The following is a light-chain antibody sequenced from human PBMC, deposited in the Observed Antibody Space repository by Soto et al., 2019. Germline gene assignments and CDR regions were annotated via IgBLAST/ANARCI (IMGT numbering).Light chain of an antibody. CDR3: QAWDSSTVV. J-gene: IGLJ2*01. CDR2: EDN. CDR1: KLGGQY. Sequence: SYELTQPPSVSVSPGQTASITCSGDKLGGQYACWYQQKPGQSPVLVVYEDNKRPSGIPERFSGSNSGNTATLTISGTQAMDEADYYCQAWDSSTVVFGGGTKVTVL. V-gene: IGLV3-1*01.